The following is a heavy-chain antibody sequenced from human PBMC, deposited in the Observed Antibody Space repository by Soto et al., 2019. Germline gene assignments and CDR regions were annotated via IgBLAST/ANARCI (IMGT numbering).Heavy chain of an antibody. V-gene: IGHV4-4*02. J-gene: IGHJ4*02. CDR3: ARVFSSGSGWMYYFDF. CDR2: IYYTGAT. Sequence: QVQLQESGPGLVESSGTLSLTCEVSSGSISSGNWWSWVRQPPGKGLEWIGEIYYTGATNYNPSLKSRVTMTIDKHKDQFSLNLRSATAADTAVYYCARVFSSGSGWMYYFDFWGQGILVSVSS. D-gene: IGHD6-25*01. CDR1: SGSISSGNW.